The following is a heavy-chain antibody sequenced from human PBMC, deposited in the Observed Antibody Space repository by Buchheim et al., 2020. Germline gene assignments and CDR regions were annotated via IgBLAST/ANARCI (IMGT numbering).Heavy chain of an antibody. V-gene: IGHV3-30*03. J-gene: IGHJ4*02. CDR1: GFTFNKYA. CDR2: ISYEGSTK. Sequence: QVHLVESGGGVVQPGRSLRLSCAASGFTFNKYAMHWARQAPGKGPEWVAVISYEGSTKYYKDSVKGGFTISRDNSKNTRYLEMNSLRVDDTAVYYCARAPHIRNPIDYWGQGTL. CDR3: ARAPHIRNPIDY. D-gene: IGHD1-14*01.